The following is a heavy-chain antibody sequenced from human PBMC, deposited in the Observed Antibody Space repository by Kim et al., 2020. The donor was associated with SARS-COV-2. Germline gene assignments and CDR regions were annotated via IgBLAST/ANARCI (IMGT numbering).Heavy chain of an antibody. Sequence: GGSLRLSCAASGFTFSSYSMNWVRQAPGKGLEWVSYISSSSSTIYYADSVKGRFTISRDNAKNSLYLQMNILRDEGTAVYYCAREGSVTTVKSKSRPYNWFDPWGQGTRVTVSS. CDR1: GFTFSSYS. CDR2: ISSSSSTI. D-gene: IGHD4-17*01. J-gene: IGHJ5*02. CDR3: AREGSVTTVKSKSRPYNWFDP. V-gene: IGHV3-48*02.